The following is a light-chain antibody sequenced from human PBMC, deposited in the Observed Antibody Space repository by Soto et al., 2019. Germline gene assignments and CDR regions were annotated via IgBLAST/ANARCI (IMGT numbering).Light chain of an antibody. V-gene: IGKV3-15*01. CDR1: QSVSTN. Sequence: EIVMTQSPATLSVSPGERATLSCRASQSVSTNLAWYQQKPGQAPRLLIYATSTRATGIPDRFTGSGSGTKFTLTISSLKFEDFAVYHCQQYDNKPRIPFGQGTRLEIK. J-gene: IGKJ5*01. CDR2: ATS. CDR3: QQYDNKPRIP.